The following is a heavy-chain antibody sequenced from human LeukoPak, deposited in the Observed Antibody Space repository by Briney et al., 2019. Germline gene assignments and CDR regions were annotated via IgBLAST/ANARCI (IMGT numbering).Heavy chain of an antibody. CDR2: IYSGGAT. Sequence: GGSLRLSCAASGFSVSGNYMSWVRQAPGKGLEWVSAIYSGGATYYTDSVKGRFTMSRHTSKNTLDLQMNSLRVEDTAVYYCARWKMEGIVVDVFDIWGQGTRVTVSS. CDR1: GFSVSGNY. CDR3: ARWKMEGIVVDVFDI. V-gene: IGHV3-53*04. D-gene: IGHD3-22*01. J-gene: IGHJ3*02.